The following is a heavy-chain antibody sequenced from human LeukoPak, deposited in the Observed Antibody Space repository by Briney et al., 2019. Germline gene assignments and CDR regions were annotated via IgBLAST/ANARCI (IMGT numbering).Heavy chain of an antibody. CDR3: ARVPRNIVGASVNAFDI. CDR1: GGSFSGYY. D-gene: IGHD1-26*01. Sequence: QPSETLSLTCAVYGGSFSGYYWSWIRQPPGKGLEWIGEINHSGSTNYNPSLKSRVTISVDTSKNQFSLKLSSVTAADTAVYYCARVPRNIVGASVNAFDIWGQGTMVTVSS. CDR2: INHSGST. V-gene: IGHV4-34*01. J-gene: IGHJ3*02.